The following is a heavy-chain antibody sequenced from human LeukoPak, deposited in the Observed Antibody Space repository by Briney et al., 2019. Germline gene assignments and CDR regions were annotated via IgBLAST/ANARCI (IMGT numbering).Heavy chain of an antibody. CDR1: GFTFSSYG. D-gene: IGHD6-13*01. V-gene: IGHV3-33*01. CDR3: ARGSIAAAGTRQNWFGP. CDR2: IWYDGSNK. Sequence: GGSLRLSCAASGFTFSSYGMHWVRQAPGKGLEWVAVIWYDGSNKYYADSVKGRFTISRDNSKNTLYLQMNSLRAEDTAVYYCARGSIAAAGTRQNWFGPWGQGTLVTVSS. J-gene: IGHJ5*02.